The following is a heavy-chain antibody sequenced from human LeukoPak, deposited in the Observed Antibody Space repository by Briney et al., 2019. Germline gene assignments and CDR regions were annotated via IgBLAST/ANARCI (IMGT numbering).Heavy chain of an antibody. CDR3: ARAQNVKVRSAFDI. CDR2: INPNNGGT. J-gene: IGHJ3*02. V-gene: IGHV1-2*02. Sequence: GASVKVSCKASGYTFTGYYMHWVRQAPGQGLEWMGWINPNNGGTNYAQKFQGRVTMTRDTSISTAYMELSSLISDDTAVYWCARAQNVKVRSAFDIWGQGTMVTVSS. CDR1: GYTFTGYY. D-gene: IGHD3-10*01.